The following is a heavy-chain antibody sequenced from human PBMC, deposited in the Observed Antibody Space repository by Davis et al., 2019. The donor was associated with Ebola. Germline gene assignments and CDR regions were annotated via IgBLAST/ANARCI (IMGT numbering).Heavy chain of an antibody. V-gene: IGHV1-69*04. Sequence: SVKVSCKASGGTFSSYTISWVRQAPGQGLEWMGRIIPILGIANYAQKFQGRVTITADKSTSTAYMELSSLRSEDTAVYYCARDQPWGLGGWFDPWGQGTLVTVSS. J-gene: IGHJ5*02. CDR3: ARDQPWGLGGWFDP. CDR1: GGTFSSYT. CDR2: IIPILGIA. D-gene: IGHD1-26*01.